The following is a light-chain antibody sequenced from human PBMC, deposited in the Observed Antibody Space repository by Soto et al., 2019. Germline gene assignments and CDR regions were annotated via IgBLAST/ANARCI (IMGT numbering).Light chain of an antibody. Sequence: QSVLTQPPSASGTPGQRVTISCSGSSSNIGSNTVYWYQQLPGTAPKLLIYSNNQRPSGVPDRFSGSKAGTSASLAISGLLSEDEADYYCAAWDDSPNGVVFGGVTKVTVL. CDR2: SNN. J-gene: IGLJ2*01. CDR1: SSNIGSNT. V-gene: IGLV1-44*01. CDR3: AAWDDSPNGVV.